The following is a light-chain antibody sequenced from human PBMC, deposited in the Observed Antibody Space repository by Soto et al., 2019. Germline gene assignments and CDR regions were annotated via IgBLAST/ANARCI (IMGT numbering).Light chain of an antibody. CDR1: QSVTGTN. CDR3: HQYGSLLGT. V-gene: IGKV3-20*01. J-gene: IGKJ2*01. Sequence: EIVLTQSPGTLSLSPGEGATLSCRASQSVTGTNLAWYQQRPGQAPRLLIYDAVRRATGIPDRFSGSGSGTDFTLTISRLEPEDFAVYYCHQYGSLLGTFGQGTKVDI. CDR2: DAV.